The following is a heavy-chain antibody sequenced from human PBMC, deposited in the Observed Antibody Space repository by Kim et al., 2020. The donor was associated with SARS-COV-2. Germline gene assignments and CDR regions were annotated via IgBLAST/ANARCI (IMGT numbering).Heavy chain of an antibody. J-gene: IGHJ3*02. CDR3: ARGPHYYDSSGYMAFDI. Sequence: GGSLRLSCAASGFTFSSYWMHWVRQAPGKGLVWVSRINSDGSSTSYADSVKGRFTISRDNAKNTLYLQMNSLRAEDTAVYYCARGPHYYDSSGYMAFDICGQGTMVTVSS. CDR1: GFTFSSYW. CDR2: INSDGSST. V-gene: IGHV3-74*01. D-gene: IGHD3-22*01.